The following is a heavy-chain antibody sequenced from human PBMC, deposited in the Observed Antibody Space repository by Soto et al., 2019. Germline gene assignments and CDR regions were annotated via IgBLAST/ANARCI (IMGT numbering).Heavy chain of an antibody. CDR3: ARDILSGGAYPDS. J-gene: IGHJ5*01. V-gene: IGHV3-21*01. D-gene: IGHD3-10*01. CDR2: ISSGSSYI. Sequence: VGSLSLSCAASGFTFSTYTMNWVRQDPGKGLEWISSISSGSSYIYYAGSVKGRFTISRDNAKNSLFLQINSLRADDTAVYYCARDILSGGAYPDSWGQGTKVTVPS. CDR1: GFTFSTYT.